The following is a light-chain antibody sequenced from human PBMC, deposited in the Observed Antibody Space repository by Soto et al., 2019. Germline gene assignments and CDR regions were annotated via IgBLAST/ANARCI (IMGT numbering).Light chain of an antibody. V-gene: IGKV1-39*01. CDR1: QSIATY. CDR3: QQSYSMPYT. Sequence: DIQMTQSPSSLSASLGHRVTITCRASQSIATYLNWYQQEPGKAPKLLIYAASRMQSGVPSRFSGSGSGTDFTLTISSLQPEDSATYYCQQSYSMPYTFGQGTKLEIK. CDR2: AAS. J-gene: IGKJ2*01.